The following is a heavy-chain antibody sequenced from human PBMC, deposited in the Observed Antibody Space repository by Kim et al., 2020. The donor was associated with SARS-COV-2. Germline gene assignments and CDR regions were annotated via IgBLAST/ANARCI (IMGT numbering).Heavy chain of an antibody. V-gene: IGHV3-11*04. CDR3: ARVFNTYYYGSGSYYRTYYFDY. D-gene: IGHD3-10*01. CDR1: GFTFSDYY. J-gene: IGHJ4*02. CDR2: ISSSGSTI. Sequence: GGSLRLSCAASGFTFSDYYMSWIRQAPGKGLEWVSYISSSGSTIYYADSVKGRFTISRDNAKNSLYLQMNSLRAEDTAVYYCARVFNTYYYGSGSYYRTYYFDYWGQGTLVTVSS.